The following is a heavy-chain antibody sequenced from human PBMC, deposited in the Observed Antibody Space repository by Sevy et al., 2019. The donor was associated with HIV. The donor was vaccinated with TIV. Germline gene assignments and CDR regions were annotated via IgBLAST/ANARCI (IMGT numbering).Heavy chain of an antibody. CDR2: IRYDGSNK. Sequence: GGSLRLSCAASGFTFSSYGMHWVRQAPGKGLGRVAFIRYDGSNKYYADSVKGRFTIPSENSKNTLYLQMNSPRAEDTALYYCAKDLGDGNPYGMDVWGQGTTVTVSS. CDR1: GFTFSSYG. J-gene: IGHJ6*02. D-gene: IGHD2-15*01. CDR3: AKDLGDGNPYGMDV. V-gene: IGHV3-30*02.